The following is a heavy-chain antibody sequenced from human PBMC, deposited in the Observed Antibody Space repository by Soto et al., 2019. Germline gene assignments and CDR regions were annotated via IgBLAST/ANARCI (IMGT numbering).Heavy chain of an antibody. CDR1: GFPLATYW. CDR3: ARVAYRWNGKDY. V-gene: IGHV3-7*04. J-gene: IGHJ4*02. CDR2: IKPDGSEK. D-gene: IGHD1-1*01. Sequence: EVQLVESGGGLVQRGGSLRLSCAASGFPLATYWMTWVRQAPGKGLEWVANIKPDGSEKTSLDSVKGRFTISRDDAENSLLLQMNSLRAEDTGVYYCARVAYRWNGKDYWGRGTLVTVSS.